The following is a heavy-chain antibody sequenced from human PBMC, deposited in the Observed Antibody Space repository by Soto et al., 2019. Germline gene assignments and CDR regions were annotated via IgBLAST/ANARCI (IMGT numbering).Heavy chain of an antibody. D-gene: IGHD1-26*01. CDR1: GFIASNYA. J-gene: IGHJ4*02. CDR3: AKAVGDY. CDR2: FSGSGGAT. Sequence: PGGSLRLSCAASGFIASNYAMSWVRQAPGKGLEWVSGFSGSGGATFYADSVKGRFTISRDSSKNTIYLQMDHLRADDTAVYYCAKAVGDYWGRGTLVTVSS. V-gene: IGHV3-23*01.